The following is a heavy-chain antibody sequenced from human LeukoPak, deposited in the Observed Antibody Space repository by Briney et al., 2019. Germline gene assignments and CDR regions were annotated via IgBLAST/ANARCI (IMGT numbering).Heavy chain of an antibody. Sequence: AASVKVSFKASGYTFTSNYIHWVRQAPGHGLEWMGMIYPRDGSTSYAQKFQGRVTVTRDTSTSTVHMELSGLRSEDTAVYYCARDQEGFDYWGQGTLVTVSS. CDR3: ARDQEGFDY. V-gene: IGHV1-46*01. J-gene: IGHJ4*02. CDR1: GYTFTSNY. CDR2: IYPRDGST.